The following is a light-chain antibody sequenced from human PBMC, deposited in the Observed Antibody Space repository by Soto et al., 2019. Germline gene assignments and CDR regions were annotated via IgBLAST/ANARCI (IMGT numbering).Light chain of an antibody. Sequence: EIVLTQSPGTLSLSPGERATLSCRASQSVNNNYLAWYQQKPGQAPRLLIYGASSGATGIPDRFSGSGSGTDFTLTISRLEPEDFAVYYCQQYGSSPYTFGQGTKLEI. CDR3: QQYGSSPYT. CDR2: GAS. V-gene: IGKV3-20*01. CDR1: QSVNNNY. J-gene: IGKJ2*01.